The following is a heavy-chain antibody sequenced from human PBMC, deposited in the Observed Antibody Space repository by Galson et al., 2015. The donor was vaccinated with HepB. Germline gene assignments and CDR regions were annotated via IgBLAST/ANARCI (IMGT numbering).Heavy chain of an antibody. CDR2: ISANNGNA. Sequence: SLKVSCKASGYTFIYYAINWVRQAPGQGLEWMGRISANNGNANYAQKYEGRVTMTTDTATSTAYMELRSLRPDDAAVYYCARAQVAPLYYDDSSGYYSYFDHWGQGTLVSVSS. D-gene: IGHD3-22*01. V-gene: IGHV1-18*04. J-gene: IGHJ4*02. CDR1: GYTFIYYA. CDR3: ARAQVAPLYYDDSSGYYSYFDH.